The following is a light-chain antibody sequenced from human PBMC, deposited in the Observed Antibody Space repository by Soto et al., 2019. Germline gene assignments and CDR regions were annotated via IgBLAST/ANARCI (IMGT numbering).Light chain of an antibody. CDR3: QQYNSFIWT. CDR1: QSISSW. Sequence: DIHMTQSLSTLSASVGYRVTIICRASQSISSWLAWYQQKGGKAPKLLISKASNLDSGVPSRFSGSGSGTEFNLTISSLQPEDFATYYCQQYNSFIWTFGQGTKVDIK. V-gene: IGKV1-5*03. CDR2: KAS. J-gene: IGKJ1*01.